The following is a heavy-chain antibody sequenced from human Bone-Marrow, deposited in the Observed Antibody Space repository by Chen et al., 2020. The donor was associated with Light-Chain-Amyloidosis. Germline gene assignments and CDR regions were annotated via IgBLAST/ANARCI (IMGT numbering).Heavy chain of an antibody. V-gene: IGHV3-30*01. J-gene: IGHJ6*02. D-gene: IGHD3-3*01. Sequence: VQLVESGGGVVKPGRSLRLTCAASGFIFSNNFMHWVRQAPGKGLGWVAVMSYDGNNKYYADSVTGRFTISRDNSKNTLFLQMHSLRADDTAVYYCVRDLSIVGVDGMDVWGQGTTVIVSS. CDR2: MSYDGNNK. CDR3: VRDLSIVGVDGMDV. CDR1: GFIFSNNF.